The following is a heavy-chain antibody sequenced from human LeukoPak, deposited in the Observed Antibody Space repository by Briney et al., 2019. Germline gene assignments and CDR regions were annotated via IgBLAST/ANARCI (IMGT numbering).Heavy chain of an antibody. V-gene: IGHV3-48*01. CDR1: GFTFSSYS. J-gene: IGHJ4*02. Sequence: GGSLRLSCAASGFTFSSYSMNWVRQAPGKGLAWVSYISSSSSTIYYADSVKGRFTISRDNAKNSLYLQMNSLRAEDTAVYYCARDPYSGYDLQAFDYWGQGTLVTVSS. CDR3: ARDPYSGYDLQAFDY. CDR2: ISSSSSTI. D-gene: IGHD5-12*01.